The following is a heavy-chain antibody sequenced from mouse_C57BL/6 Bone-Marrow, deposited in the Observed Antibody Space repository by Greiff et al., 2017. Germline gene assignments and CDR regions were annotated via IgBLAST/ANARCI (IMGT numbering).Heavy chain of an antibody. Sequence: VQLQQSGAELARPGASVKLSCKASGYTFTSYGISWVKQRTGQGLEWIGEIYPRSGNTYYNEKFKGKDTLTADKSSSTAYMELRSLTSEDSAVYFCARSIYYYGSSQPAWFAYWGQGTLVTVSA. D-gene: IGHD1-1*01. CDR1: GYTFTSYG. V-gene: IGHV1-81*01. CDR2: IYPRSGNT. J-gene: IGHJ3*01. CDR3: ARSIYYYGSSQPAWFAY.